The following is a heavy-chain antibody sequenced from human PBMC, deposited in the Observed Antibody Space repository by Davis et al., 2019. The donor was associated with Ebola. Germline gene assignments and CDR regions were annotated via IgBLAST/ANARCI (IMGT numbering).Heavy chain of an antibody. Sequence: SETLSLTCTVSGGSISSYYWSWIRQPPGKGLEWIGYIYYSGSTYYNPSLKSRVTISVDTSKNQFSLKLSSVTAADTAVYYCARGPGVYSSSWYPYNWFDPWGQGTLVTVSS. V-gene: IGHV4-59*12. CDR1: GGSISSYY. D-gene: IGHD6-13*01. CDR3: ARGPGVYSSSWYPYNWFDP. J-gene: IGHJ5*02. CDR2: IYYSGST.